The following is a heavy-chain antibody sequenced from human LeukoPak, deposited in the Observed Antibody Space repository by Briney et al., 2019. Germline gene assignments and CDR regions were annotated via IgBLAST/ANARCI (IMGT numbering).Heavy chain of an antibody. CDR1: GGSISSGGYS. D-gene: IGHD6-19*01. CDR2: IYHSGST. V-gene: IGHV4-30-2*01. CDR3: ARHPGRYSSGRAFDI. J-gene: IGHJ3*02. Sequence: SQTLSLTCAVSGGSISSGGYSWSWIRQPPGKGLEWIGYIYHSGSTYYNPSLKSRVTISVDTSKNQFSLKLSSVTAADTAVYYCARHPGRYSSGRAFDIWGQGTMVTVSP.